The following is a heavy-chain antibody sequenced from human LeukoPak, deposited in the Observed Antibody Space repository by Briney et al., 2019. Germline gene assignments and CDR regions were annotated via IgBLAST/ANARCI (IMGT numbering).Heavy chain of an antibody. J-gene: IGHJ4*02. CDR1: GFTVCNSY. Sequence: GGSRRLSCAASGFTVCNSYMSWVRQAPGKGLEWVSVIYSSGGTFYSDSVKGRFTISRDCSKNTLLLQMSSLRADDTAVFFCARDSNGPAFWGQGTVVTVSP. D-gene: IGHD3-22*01. CDR2: IYSSGGT. CDR3: ARDSNGPAF. V-gene: IGHV3-53*01.